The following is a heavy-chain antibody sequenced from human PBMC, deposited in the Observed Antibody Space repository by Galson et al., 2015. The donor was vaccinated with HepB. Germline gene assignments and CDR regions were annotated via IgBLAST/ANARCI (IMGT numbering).Heavy chain of an antibody. V-gene: IGHV3-30*03. D-gene: IGHD3-16*02. J-gene: IGHJ3*02. CDR2: ISYDGSNK. CDR1: GFTFSDYY. Sequence: SLRLSCAASGFTFSDYYMSWIRQAPGKGLEWVAVISYDGSNKYYADSVKGRFTISRDNSKNTLYLQMNSLRAEDTAVYYCARHARELSLFLDAFDIWGQGTMVTVSS. CDR3: ARHARELSLFLDAFDI.